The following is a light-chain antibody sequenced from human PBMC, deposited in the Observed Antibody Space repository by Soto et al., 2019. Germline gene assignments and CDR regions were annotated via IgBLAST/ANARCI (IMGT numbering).Light chain of an antibody. CDR3: QQYGSSGT. J-gene: IGKJ1*01. V-gene: IGKV3-20*01. Sequence: EIVLTQSPGTLSLCPLERATLSCRASQSVSSNLAWYQQKPGQAPRLLIYGASTRATGIPDRFSGSGSGTDFTLTISRLETEDFAVYYCQQYGSSGTFGQGTKVDIK. CDR1: QSVSSN. CDR2: GAS.